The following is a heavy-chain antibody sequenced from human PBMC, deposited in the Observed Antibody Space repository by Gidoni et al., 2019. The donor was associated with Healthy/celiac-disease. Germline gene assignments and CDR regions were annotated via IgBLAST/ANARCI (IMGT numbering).Heavy chain of an antibody. CDR1: GGSISSSSYY. CDR2: SYYSGST. D-gene: IGHD3-22*01. Sequence: QLQLQESGPGLVKPSATLSLTCTVSGGSISSSSYYWGWIRQPPGKGLEWIGSSYYSGSTYYNPSIKSRVTIAVDTSKNQFSLKLSSVTAADTAVYYCATYVRYYDSSGYLFDYWGQGTLVTVSS. J-gene: IGHJ4*02. V-gene: IGHV4-39*01. CDR3: ATYVRYYDSSGYLFDY.